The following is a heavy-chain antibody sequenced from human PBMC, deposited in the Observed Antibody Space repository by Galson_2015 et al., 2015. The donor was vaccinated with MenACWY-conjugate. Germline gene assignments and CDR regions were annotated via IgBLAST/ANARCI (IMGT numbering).Heavy chain of an antibody. D-gene: IGHD3-10*01. Sequence: SETLSLTCTVSGGSISSSSYYWGWIRQPPGKGLEWIGSIYYSGSTYYNPSLKSRVTISVDTSKNQFSLKLSSVTAADTAVYYCARGPGVRGVLEYFQHWGQGTLVTVSS. J-gene: IGHJ1*01. CDR3: ARGPGVRGVLEYFQH. V-gene: IGHV4-39*07. CDR2: IYYSGST. CDR1: GGSISSSSYY.